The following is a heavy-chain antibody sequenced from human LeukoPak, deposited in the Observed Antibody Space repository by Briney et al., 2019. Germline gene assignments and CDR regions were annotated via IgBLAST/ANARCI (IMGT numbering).Heavy chain of an antibody. CDR1: GYTFTGYY. CDR3: ARDTTTMTYCGGDCYSGVDY. J-gene: IGHJ4*02. Sequence: ALVKVSCKASGYTFTGYYMHWVRQAPGQGLEWMGWINPNSGGTNYAQKFQGRVTMTRDTSISTAYMELSRLRSDDTAVYYCARDTTTMTYCGGDCYSGVDYWGQGTLVTVSS. V-gene: IGHV1-2*02. CDR2: INPNSGGT. D-gene: IGHD2-21*01.